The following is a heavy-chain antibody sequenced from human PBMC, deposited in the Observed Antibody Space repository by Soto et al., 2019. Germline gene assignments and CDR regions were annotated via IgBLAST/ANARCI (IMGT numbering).Heavy chain of an antibody. J-gene: IGHJ6*03. CDR1: GFTFSSYS. V-gene: IGHV3-21*01. CDR2: ISSSSSYI. Sequence: GGSLRLSCAASGFTFSSYSMNWVRQAPGKGLEWVSSISSSSSYIYYADSVKGRFTISRDNAKNSLYLQMNSLRAEDTAVYYCARAEYSSSSVLWYYYYMDVWGKGTTVTVSS. CDR3: ARAEYSSSSVLWYYYYMDV. D-gene: IGHD6-6*01.